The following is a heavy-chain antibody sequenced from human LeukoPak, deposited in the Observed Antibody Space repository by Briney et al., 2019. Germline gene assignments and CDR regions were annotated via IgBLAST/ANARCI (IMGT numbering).Heavy chain of an antibody. CDR2: MNPNSGNT. Sequence: GASVKVSCKASGYTFTSYDSNWVRQAPGQGLEWMGWMNPNSGNTGYAQKFQGRVTITRNTSISTAYMELSSLRSEDTAVYYCARRSSWDYYYYYMDVWGKGTTVTVSS. CDR1: GYTFTSYD. D-gene: IGHD6-13*01. J-gene: IGHJ6*03. V-gene: IGHV1-8*03. CDR3: ARRSSWDYYYYYMDV.